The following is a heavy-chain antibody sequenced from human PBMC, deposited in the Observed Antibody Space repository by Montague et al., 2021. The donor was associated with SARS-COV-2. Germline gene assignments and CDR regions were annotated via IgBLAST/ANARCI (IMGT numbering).Heavy chain of an antibody. V-gene: IGHV6-1*01. CDR2: TYYRNKWYN. Sequence: CAISGDSVSRNSRGWDWLRQDPPTRLEWLGRTYYRNKWYNDYAVSVKSRITINPDTSKNQFSLQLNSVTPEDTAVYYCASGRMVPYSSSWTTLYYYYGMDVWGQGTTVTVSS. D-gene: IGHD6-13*01. CDR3: ASGRMVPYSSSWTTLYYYYGMDV. CDR1: GDSVSRNSRG. J-gene: IGHJ6*02.